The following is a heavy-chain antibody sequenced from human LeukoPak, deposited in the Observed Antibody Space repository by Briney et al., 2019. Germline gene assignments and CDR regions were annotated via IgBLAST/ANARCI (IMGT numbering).Heavy chain of an antibody. CDR3: AKEGDIVVVVAATRFDY. Sequence: GRSLRLSCAASGFTFSSYGMHWVRQAPGKGLEWVAVISYDGSNKYYADSVKGRFTISRDNSKNTLYLQMNSLRAEDTAVYYCAKEGDIVVVVAATRFDYWGQGTLVTVSS. CDR2: ISYDGSNK. CDR1: GFTFSSYG. V-gene: IGHV3-30*18. J-gene: IGHJ4*02. D-gene: IGHD2-15*01.